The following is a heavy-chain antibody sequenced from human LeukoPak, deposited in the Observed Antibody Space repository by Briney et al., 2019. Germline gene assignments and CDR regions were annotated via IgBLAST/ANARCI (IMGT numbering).Heavy chain of an antibody. CDR2: IYTSGST. D-gene: IGHD3-9*01. CDR1: GGSISSGSYY. CDR3: ARGGGYDMLTGPFDY. Sequence: PSETLSLTCTVSGGSISSGSYYWSWIRQPAGKGLEWIGRIYTSGSTNYNPSLKSRVTISVDTSKNQFSLKLSSVTAADTAVYYCARGGGYDMLTGPFDYLGQGILVTVSS. V-gene: IGHV4-61*02. J-gene: IGHJ4*02.